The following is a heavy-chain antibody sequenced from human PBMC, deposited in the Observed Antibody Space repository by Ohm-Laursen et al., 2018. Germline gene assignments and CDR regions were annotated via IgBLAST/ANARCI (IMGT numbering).Heavy chain of an antibody. CDR3: ARDQYSSSWSPQYYYYYYYGMDV. D-gene: IGHD6-13*01. CDR1: GFTFSSYS. CDR2: ISSSSSYI. V-gene: IGHV3-21*01. J-gene: IGHJ6*02. Sequence: SLRLSCSASGFTFSSYSMNWVRQAPGKGLEWVSSISSSSSYIYYADSVRGRFTISRDNAKNSLYLQMNSLRAEDTAVYYCARDQYSSSWSPQYYYYYYYGMDVWGQGTTVTVSS.